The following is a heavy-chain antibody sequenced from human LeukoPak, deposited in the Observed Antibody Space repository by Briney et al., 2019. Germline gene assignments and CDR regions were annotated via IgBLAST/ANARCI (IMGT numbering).Heavy chain of an antibody. CDR3: ARNELISSNYYYYGMDV. CDR2: INHSGST. V-gene: IGHV4-34*01. Sequence: PSETLSLTCAGYGGSFSGYYWGWIRQPPGKGLEWIGEINHSGSTNYNPSLKSRVTISVDTSKNQFSLKLSSVTAADTAVYYCARNELISSNYYYYGMDVWGQGTTVTVSS. CDR1: GGSFSGYY. J-gene: IGHJ6*02.